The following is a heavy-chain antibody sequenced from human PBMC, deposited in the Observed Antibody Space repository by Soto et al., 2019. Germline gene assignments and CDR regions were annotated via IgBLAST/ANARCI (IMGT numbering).Heavy chain of an antibody. V-gene: IGHV4-39*01. Sequence: SETLSLTCNVSGGSVSSSDYYWGWIRQPPGKGLEWIGSVYYSGITYYNPSLKSRVTVSVDTPKNQFSLRLRSVTAADTAVYYCARHQDSYYKDHFDYWGQGALVTVYS. CDR2: VYYSGIT. D-gene: IGHD3-10*01. CDR3: ARHQDSYYKDHFDY. J-gene: IGHJ4*02. CDR1: GGSVSSSDYY.